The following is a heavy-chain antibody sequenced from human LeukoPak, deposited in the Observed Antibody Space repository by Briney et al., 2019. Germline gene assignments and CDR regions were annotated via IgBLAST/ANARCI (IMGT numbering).Heavy chain of an antibody. J-gene: IGHJ4*02. CDR1: GFTFSSYG. CDR2: MWFDGSNI. V-gene: IGHV3-33*01. CDR3: TRGSLPY. Sequence: GGSLRLSCAASGFTFSSYGMHWVRQAPGKGLEWVAVMWFDGSNIYYADSVKGRFTISRDNSKNTLYLQMDSLRGEDTAVYYCTRGSLPYWGQGTLVTVSS.